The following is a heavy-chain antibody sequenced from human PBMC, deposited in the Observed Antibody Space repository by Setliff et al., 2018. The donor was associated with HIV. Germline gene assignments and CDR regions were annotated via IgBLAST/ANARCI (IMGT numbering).Heavy chain of an antibody. CDR3: ARGPTVVTTIDY. D-gene: IGHD4-17*01. CDR1: GFTFSSYS. J-gene: IGHJ4*02. Sequence: GGSLRLSCAASGFTFSSYSMNWVRQAPGKGLEWVSSISSSSSYIYYADSVKGRFTISRDNAKNSLYLQMNSLRAEDTAVYYCARGPTVVTTIDYWGQGTLVTVSS. CDR2: ISSSSSYI. V-gene: IGHV3-21*01.